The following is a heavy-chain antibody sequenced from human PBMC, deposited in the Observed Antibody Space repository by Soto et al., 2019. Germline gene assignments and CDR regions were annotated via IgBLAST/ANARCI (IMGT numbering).Heavy chain of an antibody. CDR1: GFTFNNYA. D-gene: IGHD2-21*02. J-gene: IGHJ4*02. Sequence: LRLSCAASGFTFNNYAMSWVRQAPGKGLEWVSAISSSGYSTYYADSAKGRFTISRDNSKNTVYLQMNNLRAEDTAVYYCAKGSVVVAAKFDSWGQGTLVTVSS. V-gene: IGHV3-23*01. CDR3: AKGSVVVAAKFDS. CDR2: ISSSGYST.